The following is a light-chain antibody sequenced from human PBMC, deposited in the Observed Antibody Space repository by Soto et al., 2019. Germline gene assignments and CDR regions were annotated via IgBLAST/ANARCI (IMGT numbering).Light chain of an antibody. CDR1: RSDIGDSNF. Sequence: QSALTQPASVSGSPGQSVTISCTGPRSDIGDSNFISWYQHSPGKAPRLLIYEVNNRPSGVSRRFSGSKAGNTASLTISGLQAEDEADYYCSSYTISNTVLLGGGTKLTVL. CDR3: SSYTISNTVL. V-gene: IGLV2-14*01. CDR2: EVN. J-gene: IGLJ2*01.